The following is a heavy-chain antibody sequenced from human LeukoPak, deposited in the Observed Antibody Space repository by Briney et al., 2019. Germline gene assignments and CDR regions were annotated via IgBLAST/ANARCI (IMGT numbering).Heavy chain of an antibody. CDR3: ANMTTVPISYYYYYYMDV. J-gene: IGHJ6*03. CDR2: IYYSGST. D-gene: IGHD4-17*01. V-gene: IGHV4-39*07. Sequence: PSETLSLTCTVSGGSISSSSYYWGWIRQPPGKGLEWIGSIYYSGSTYYNPSLKSRVTISVDTSKNQFSLKLSSVTAADTAVYYCANMTTVPISYYYYYYMDVWGKGTTVTVPS. CDR1: GGSISSSSYY.